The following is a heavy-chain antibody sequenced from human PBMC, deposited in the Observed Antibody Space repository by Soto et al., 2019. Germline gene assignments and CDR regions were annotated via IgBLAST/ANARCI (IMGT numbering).Heavy chain of an antibody. V-gene: IGHV3-13*01. CDR3: AREDCSGGSCYFDY. Sequence: PGGSLRLSCAASGFTFSSYDMHWVRQATGKGLEWVSAIGTAGDTYYPGSVKGRFTISRENAKNCLYLQMNSLRAGDTAVYYCAREDCSGGSCYFDYWGQRTLVTVSS. J-gene: IGHJ4*02. CDR1: GFTFSSYD. D-gene: IGHD2-15*01. CDR2: IGTAGDT.